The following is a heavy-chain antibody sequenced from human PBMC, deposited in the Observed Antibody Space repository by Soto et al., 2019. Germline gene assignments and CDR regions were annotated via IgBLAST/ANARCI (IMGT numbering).Heavy chain of an antibody. Sequence: EVQLVETGGGLIQPGGSLRLSCAASGFTVSSNYMNWVHQAPGKGLEWVSIIYSDGTTSYADSVKGRFTISRDNFKNTLHLQMNSLRAEDTAVYYCAILSNWGQGTLVTVSS. CDR1: GFTVSSNY. V-gene: IGHV3-53*02. D-gene: IGHD6-6*01. CDR2: IYSDGTT. CDR3: AILSN. J-gene: IGHJ4*02.